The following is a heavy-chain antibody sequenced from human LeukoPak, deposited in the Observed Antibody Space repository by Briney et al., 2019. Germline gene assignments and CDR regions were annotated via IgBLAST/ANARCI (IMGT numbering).Heavy chain of an antibody. CDR3: AKVSRRGWAYYYYMDV. CDR1: GFTFSSYA. J-gene: IGHJ6*03. D-gene: IGHD6-19*01. CDR2: ISGSGGST. V-gene: IGHV3-23*01. Sequence: GGSLRLSCAASGFTFSSYAMSWVRQAPGKGLEWVSAISGSGGSTYYADSVKGRFTISRDNSKNTLYLQMNSLRAEDTAVYYCAKVSRRGWAYYYYMDVWGKGTTVTVSS.